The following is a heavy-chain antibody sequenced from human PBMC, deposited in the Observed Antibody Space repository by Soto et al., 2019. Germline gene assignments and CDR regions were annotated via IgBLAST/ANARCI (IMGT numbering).Heavy chain of an antibody. D-gene: IGHD2-21*01. Sequence: PSETLSLTCTVSGGSVSSGSYYWSWIRQPPGKGLEWIGYIYYSGSTNYNPSLKSRVTISVDASKNQFSLKLSSVTAADTAVYYCARVGRSIYYFDYWGQGTLVTVSS. CDR2: IYYSGST. CDR3: ARVGRSIYYFDY. CDR1: GGSVSSGSYY. V-gene: IGHV4-61*01. J-gene: IGHJ4*02.